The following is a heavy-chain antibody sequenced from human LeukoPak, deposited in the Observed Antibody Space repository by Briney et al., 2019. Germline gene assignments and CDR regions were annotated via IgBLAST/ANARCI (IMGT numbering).Heavy chain of an antibody. CDR3: TSGSAVGDY. Sequence: GGSLRLSCAASGFTFSGSAMHWVRQASGKGLEWVGRIRSKANSYATAYAASVKGRFTISRDDSKNTAYLQMNSLKIEDTAVYYCTSGSAVGDYWGQGTLVTVSS. J-gene: IGHJ4*02. CDR1: GFTFSGSA. D-gene: IGHD1-26*01. V-gene: IGHV3-73*01. CDR2: IRSKANSYAT.